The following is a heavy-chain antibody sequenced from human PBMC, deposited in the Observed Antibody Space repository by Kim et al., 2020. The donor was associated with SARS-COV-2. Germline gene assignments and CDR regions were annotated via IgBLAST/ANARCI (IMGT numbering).Heavy chain of an antibody. D-gene: IGHD6-13*01. V-gene: IGHV1-69*13. CDR2: IIPIFGTA. CDR3: AREGYSSSWEIYYYYGMDV. J-gene: IGHJ6*02. CDR1: GGTFSSYA. Sequence: SVKVSCKASGGTFSSYAISWVRQAPGQGLEWMGGIIPIFGTANYAQKFQGRVTITADESTSTAYMELSSLRSEDTAVYYCAREGYSSSWEIYYYYGMDVWGQGTTVTVSS.